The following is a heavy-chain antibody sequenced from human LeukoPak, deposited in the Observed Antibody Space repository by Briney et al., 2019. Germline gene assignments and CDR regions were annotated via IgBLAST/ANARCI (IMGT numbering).Heavy chain of an antibody. Sequence: SETLSLTCTVSGGSISSSSYYWGWIRQPPGKGLEWIGSIYYSGSTYYNPSLKSRVTISVDTSKNQFSLKLSSVTAADTAVYYCARPLPPSTHQIDYWGQGTLVTVSS. CDR3: ARPLPPSTHQIDY. D-gene: IGHD5/OR15-5a*01. V-gene: IGHV4-39*01. CDR2: IYYSGST. CDR1: GGSISSSSYY. J-gene: IGHJ4*02.